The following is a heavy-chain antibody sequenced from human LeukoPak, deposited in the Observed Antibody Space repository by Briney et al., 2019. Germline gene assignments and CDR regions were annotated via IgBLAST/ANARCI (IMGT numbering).Heavy chain of an antibody. V-gene: IGHV3-23*01. CDR3: AKGLDSSGYCYYNMDV. J-gene: IGHJ6*01. Sequence: GGSLRLSCAASGVTFSNYAISWVRQAPGKGLEWVSTISGSGDSTYYADSVKGRFTISRDNSKNSLYLQMNSLRAEDTAVYYCAKGLDSSGYCYYNMDVWGQGTTVTVSS. D-gene: IGHD3-22*01. CDR2: ISGSGDST. CDR1: GVTFSNYA.